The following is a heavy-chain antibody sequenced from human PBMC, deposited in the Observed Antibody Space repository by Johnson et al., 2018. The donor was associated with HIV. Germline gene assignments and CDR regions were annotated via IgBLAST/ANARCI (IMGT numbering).Heavy chain of an antibody. D-gene: IGHD2-15*01. CDR3: AKDHPVVAERTGAFDI. CDR1: GFTFSDYY. J-gene: IGHJ3*02. V-gene: IGHV3-11*04. Sequence: QVQLVESGGGVVQPGRSLRLSCAASGFTFSDYYMSWIRQAPGKGLEWVSNISSSGSTIYYADSVKGRFTISRDNAKNSLYLQMNSLRAEDTAVYYCAKDHPVVAERTGAFDIWGQGTMVTVSS. CDR2: ISSSGSTI.